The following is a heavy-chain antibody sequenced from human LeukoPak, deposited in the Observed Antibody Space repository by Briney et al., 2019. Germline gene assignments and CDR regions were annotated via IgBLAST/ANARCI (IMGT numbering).Heavy chain of an antibody. CDR1: GFTFSTYG. D-gene: IGHD1-26*01. CDR3: ARDFSTKYSQDY. J-gene: IGHJ4*02. Sequence: GGSLRLSCAASGFTFSTYGMNWVRQAPGKGLEWLAFISYDGNVKYYADSVKGRFTVSRDDSKITLYLQMNSLRTEDTALYYCARDFSTKYSQDYWGQGTLVTVSS. V-gene: IGHV3-30*03. CDR2: ISYDGNVK.